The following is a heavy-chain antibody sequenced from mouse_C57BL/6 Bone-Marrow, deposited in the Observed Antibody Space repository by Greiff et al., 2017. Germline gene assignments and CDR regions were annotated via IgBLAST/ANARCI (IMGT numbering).Heavy chain of an antibody. D-gene: IGHD1-1*01. CDR1: GYTFTSYW. V-gene: IGHV1-61*01. Sequence: VQLQQPGAELVRPGSSVKLSCKASGYTFTSYWMDWVKQRPGQGLEWIGNIYPSDSETHYNQKFKDKATLTVDKSSSPAYMQLSSLTSEDSAVYYCARGGSSFFDYWGQGTTLTVSS. CDR3: ARGGSSFFDY. CDR2: IYPSDSET. J-gene: IGHJ2*01.